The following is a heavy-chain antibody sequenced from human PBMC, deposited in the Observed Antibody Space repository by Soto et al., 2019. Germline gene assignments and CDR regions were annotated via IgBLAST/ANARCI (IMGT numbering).Heavy chain of an antibody. CDR1: GYTFASYA. CDR2: ISAYHGNT. Sequence: QVQLVQSGAEVKKPGASVKVSCKASGYTFASYAIRWMRQAPGQGLEWVGWISAYHGNTNYAQKLQGRVTMTTDTSTSTAYMELRSVRSDDTAVYYCARDPPPPEYWGSGTRVTVSS. D-gene: IGHD2-2*01. CDR3: ARDPPPPEY. V-gene: IGHV1-18*01. J-gene: IGHJ4*02.